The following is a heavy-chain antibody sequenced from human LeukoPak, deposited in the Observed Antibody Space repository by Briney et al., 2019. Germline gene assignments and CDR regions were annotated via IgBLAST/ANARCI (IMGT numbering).Heavy chain of an antibody. D-gene: IGHD6-19*01. V-gene: IGHV4-59*01. CDR1: GGSISSYY. Sequence: SETLSLTCTVSGGSISSYYWSWIRQPPGKGLEWIGHIYDSGSPTYKSSLKSRVTISVDTSKSQFSLRLTSVTAADTAAYYCARDGYSSGWYDYWGQGTLVTVSS. CDR2: IYDSGSP. CDR3: ARDGYSSGWYDY. J-gene: IGHJ4*02.